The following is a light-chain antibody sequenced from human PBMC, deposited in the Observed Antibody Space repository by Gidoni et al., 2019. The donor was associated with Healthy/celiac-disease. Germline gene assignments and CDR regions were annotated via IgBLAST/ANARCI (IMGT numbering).Light chain of an antibody. Sequence: QSVLTQSPSVSGAPGQRVTISCTGSSSNIGAGYDVHWYQQLPGTAPQLLISGNSNRPSGVPDRFSGSKSGTSASLAITGLQAEDEADYYCQSYDSSLSGPVVFGGGTKLTVL. CDR2: GNS. V-gene: IGLV1-40*01. CDR3: QSYDSSLSGPVV. CDR1: SSNIGAGYD. J-gene: IGLJ2*01.